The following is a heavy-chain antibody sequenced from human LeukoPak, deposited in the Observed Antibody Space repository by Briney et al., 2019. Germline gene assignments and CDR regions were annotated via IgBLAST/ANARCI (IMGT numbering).Heavy chain of an antibody. CDR1: GFTFSSYA. D-gene: IGHD2-2*01. J-gene: IGHJ6*02. Sequence: GRSLRLSCAASGFTFSSYAMHWVRQAPDKGLEWVAVISYDGSNKYYADSVKGRFTISRDNSKNTLYLQMNSLRAEDTAVYYCARRYCSSTSCYLNFYYYYGMDVWGQGTTVTVSS. CDR3: ARRYCSSTSCYLNFYYYYGMDV. CDR2: ISYDGSNK. V-gene: IGHV3-30-3*01.